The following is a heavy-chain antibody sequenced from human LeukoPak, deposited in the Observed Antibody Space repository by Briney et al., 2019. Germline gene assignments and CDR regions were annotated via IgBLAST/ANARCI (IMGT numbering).Heavy chain of an antibody. CDR1: GGPISGYS. D-gene: IGHD3-3*01. CDR3: ARVKRGRDFWSGYRFDH. CDR2: INYSGST. V-gene: IGHV4-59*12. Sequence: SETLSLTGTAPGGPISGYSWSWFRQPPGKGLEWMGNINYSGSTNYNPSLKSRVTISVDTSKNQFSLKLSSVTAADTAVFYCARVKRGRDFWSGYRFDHWGQGTLVTVSS. J-gene: IGHJ4*02.